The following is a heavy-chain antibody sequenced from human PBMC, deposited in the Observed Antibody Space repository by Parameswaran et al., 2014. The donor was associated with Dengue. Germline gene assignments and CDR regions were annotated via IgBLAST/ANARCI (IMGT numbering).Heavy chain of an antibody. CDR3: AKGGQLLNIDY. Sequence: VRQMPGKGLEWVAVISYDGSNKYYADSVKGRFTISRDNSKNTLYLQMNSLRAEDTAVYYCAKGGQLLNIDYWGQGTLVTVSS. J-gene: IGHJ4*02. D-gene: IGHD2-2*01. CDR2: ISYDGSNK. V-gene: IGHV3-30*18.